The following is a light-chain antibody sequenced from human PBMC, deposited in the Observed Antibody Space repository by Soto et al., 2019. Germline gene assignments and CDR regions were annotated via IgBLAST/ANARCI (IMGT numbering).Light chain of an antibody. CDR2: RNN. Sequence: QSVLTLPPSASGTPGQRVTISCSGSSSNIGNNYVHWYQQLPGTAPKLLIYRNNQRPSGVPDRVSGSKSGTSASLTISGLRSEDEADYYCAAWDDSLSGVVFGGGTKLTVL. J-gene: IGLJ2*01. V-gene: IGLV1-47*01. CDR1: SSNIGNNY. CDR3: AAWDDSLSGVV.